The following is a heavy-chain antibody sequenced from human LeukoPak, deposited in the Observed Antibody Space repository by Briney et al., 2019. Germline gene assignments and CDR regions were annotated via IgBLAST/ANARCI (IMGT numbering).Heavy chain of an antibody. V-gene: IGHV1-2*02. D-gene: IGHD3-10*01. CDR2: INPNSGAT. J-gene: IGHJ4*02. CDR3: ARDNLSTYSDSGSYSPD. CDR1: GYTFTAYY. Sequence: ASVKVSCKASGYTFTAYYMHWVRQAPGQGLEWMGWINPNSGATNSAQKFQGRVTMTRDTSISTAYMELHRLRSDDTAVYFCARDNLSTYSDSGSYSPDWGQGTLVTVSS.